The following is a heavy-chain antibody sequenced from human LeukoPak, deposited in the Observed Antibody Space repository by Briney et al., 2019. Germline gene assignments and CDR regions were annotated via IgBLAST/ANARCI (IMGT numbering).Heavy chain of an antibody. CDR3: ARDPNGDYVGSFDM. CDR2: IRGSGVST. J-gene: IGHJ3*02. CDR1: GFTFSNFA. D-gene: IGHD4-17*01. V-gene: IGHV3-23*01. Sequence: GGSLRLSCAASGFTFSNFAMMWVRETPGKGLELVSTIRGSGVSTYSADSVKDRFTISRDNSKNTLYLQMNRVRAEDTAVYYCARDPNGDYVGSFDMWGRGTVVTVSS.